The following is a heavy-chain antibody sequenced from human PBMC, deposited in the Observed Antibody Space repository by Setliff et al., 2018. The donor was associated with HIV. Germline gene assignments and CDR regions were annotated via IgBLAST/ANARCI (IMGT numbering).Heavy chain of an antibody. CDR1: GCTFSSYS. Sequence: SVKVSCKASGCTFSSYSITWVRQAPGQGLEWMGGIIPIFNTANYAQKFQGRVTITADESTSTAYMELSSLGYEDTAVYYCAGGSGGYCSGGSCYFGFGLDLWGQGTTVTVSS. J-gene: IGHJ6*02. CDR2: IIPIFNTA. CDR3: AGGSGGYCSGGSCYFGFGLDL. V-gene: IGHV1-69*13. D-gene: IGHD2-15*01.